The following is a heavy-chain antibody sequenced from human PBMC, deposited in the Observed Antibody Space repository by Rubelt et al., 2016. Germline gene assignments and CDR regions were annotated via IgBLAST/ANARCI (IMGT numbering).Heavy chain of an antibody. D-gene: IGHD1-14*01. CDR3: AIRYVGTITVFDY. Sequence: QTLTPTCTFSGFSLSTSGMCVSWIRQPPGKALEWLARIDWDDDKYYSTSLKTRLTISKDTSKNQVVLTMTNMEPVDTATYYCAIRYVGTITVFDYWGQGTLVTVSS. CDR2: IDWDDDK. J-gene: IGHJ4*02. V-gene: IGHV2-70*11. CDR1: GFSLSTSGMC.